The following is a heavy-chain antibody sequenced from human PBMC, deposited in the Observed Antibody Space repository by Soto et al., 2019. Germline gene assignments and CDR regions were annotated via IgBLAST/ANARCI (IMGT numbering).Heavy chain of an antibody. V-gene: IGHV1-69*13. D-gene: IGHD4-17*01. J-gene: IGHJ4*02. CDR3: ARDPLNTAIAY. CDR1: GGTFSSYA. Sequence: SVKVSCKASGGTFSSYAISWVRQAPGQGLEWMGGIIPIFGTTNYAQKFQGRVTMTADESTSTAYMELSSLRSDDTAVYYCARDPLNTAIAYWGQGTLVTVSS. CDR2: IIPIFGTT.